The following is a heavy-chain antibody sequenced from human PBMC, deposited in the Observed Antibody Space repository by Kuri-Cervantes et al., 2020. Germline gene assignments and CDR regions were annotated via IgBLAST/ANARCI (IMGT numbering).Heavy chain of an antibody. Sequence: SETLSLTCAVSGYSISSGYYWGWIRQPPGKGLEWVGSIYHSGSTYYNPSLKNRVTISLDTSKNQFSLKLNSVTAADTAVYYCASKRYIRFDYWGQGTLVTVSS. CDR3: ASKRYIRFDY. D-gene: IGHD1-1*01. J-gene: IGHJ4*02. V-gene: IGHV4-38-2*01. CDR2: IYHSGST. CDR1: GYSISSGYY.